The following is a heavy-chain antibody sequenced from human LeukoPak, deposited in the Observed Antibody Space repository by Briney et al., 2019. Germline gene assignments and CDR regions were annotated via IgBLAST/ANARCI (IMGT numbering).Heavy chain of an antibody. D-gene: IGHD4-11*01. Sequence: ASVKVSCKASGYTFTGYYMHWVRQAPGQGLEWMGRINPNSGGTNYAQKFQGRVTITRDTSISTAYMELSRLRSDDTAVYYCARFGLYSNFLHRDAFDIWGQGTMVTVSS. V-gene: IGHV1-2*06. CDR3: ARFGLYSNFLHRDAFDI. CDR2: INPNSGGT. J-gene: IGHJ3*02. CDR1: GYTFTGYY.